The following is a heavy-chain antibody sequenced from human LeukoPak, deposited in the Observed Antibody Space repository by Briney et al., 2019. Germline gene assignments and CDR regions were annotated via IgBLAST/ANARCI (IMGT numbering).Heavy chain of an antibody. CDR1: GVTFSRSA. D-gene: IGHD3-22*01. Sequence: GGSLRLSCEASGVTFSRSAFHWVRQAPGKGLEWVAVISYDGRNMQYVDSVKGRFTISRDNAKNSLYLQMNSLRAEDTAVYYCARDSSGYQWGQGTLVTVSS. J-gene: IGHJ4*02. CDR3: ARDSSGYQ. V-gene: IGHV3-30*03. CDR2: ISYDGRNM.